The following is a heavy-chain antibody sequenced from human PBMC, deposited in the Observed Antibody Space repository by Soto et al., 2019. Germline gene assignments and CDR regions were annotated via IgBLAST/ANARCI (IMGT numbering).Heavy chain of an antibody. CDR1: GFTFGSYW. V-gene: IGHV3-7*03. CDR3: AKGGDKFYGDHGGY. Sequence: EVQLVESGGGLVQPGGSLRLSCAVSGFTFGSYWMNWVRLIPGKGLEWVAYIKPDGSATYYVDSVKGRFTISRDNSKNTLYLQMNSLRAEDTAVYYCAKGGDKFYGDHGGYWGQGTLVTVSS. CDR2: IKPDGSAT. J-gene: IGHJ4*02. D-gene: IGHD4-17*01.